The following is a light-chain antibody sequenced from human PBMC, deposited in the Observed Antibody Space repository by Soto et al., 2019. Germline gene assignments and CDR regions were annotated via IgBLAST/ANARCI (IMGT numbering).Light chain of an antibody. Sequence: DIVLTQSPATLSLPPGERPTLPCRASQSVTRYLAWYHQQCSQALRLLIYDASNRATGVPARFSGSGSGSNFTLTISSREPEDFAVYYCQQRSNWPRTFG. CDR2: DAS. CDR3: QQRSNWPRT. J-gene: IGKJ2*01. CDR1: QSVTRY. V-gene: IGKV3-11*01.